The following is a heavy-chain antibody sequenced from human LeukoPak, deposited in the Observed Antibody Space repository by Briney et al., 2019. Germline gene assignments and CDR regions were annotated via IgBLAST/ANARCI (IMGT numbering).Heavy chain of an antibody. V-gene: IGHV3-30*02. CDR2: IRYDGNNK. CDR1: GFTFSSYG. D-gene: IGHD3-10*01. J-gene: IGHJ4*02. CDR3: ATTRGSSFDY. Sequence: PGGSLRLSCAASGFTFSSYGMHWVRQAPGKGLEWVAFIRYDGNNKYYADSVKGRFTISRDNSKNTLFLQMNSLRVEDTAVYYCATTRGSSFDYWGQGTLVTVSS.